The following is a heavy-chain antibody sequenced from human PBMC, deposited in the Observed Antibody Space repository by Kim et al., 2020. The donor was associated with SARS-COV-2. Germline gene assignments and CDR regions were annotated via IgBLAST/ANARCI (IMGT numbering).Heavy chain of an antibody. CDR3: ARVGYCSGNICDINS. Sequence: GGSLRLSCAPSGFSFSTYSMNWVRQAPGKGLEWLSYISGSGNTIYYADSVKGRFTISRDNSKNSLYLQMNNLRDDDTAVYYCARVGYCSGNICDINSWGQGTLVTVSS. D-gene: IGHD2-15*01. V-gene: IGHV3-48*02. CDR2: ISGSGNTI. CDR1: GFSFSTYS. J-gene: IGHJ5*02.